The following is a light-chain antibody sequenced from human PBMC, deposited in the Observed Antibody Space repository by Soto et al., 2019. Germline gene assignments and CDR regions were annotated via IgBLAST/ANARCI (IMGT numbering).Light chain of an antibody. V-gene: IGKV1-5*03. Sequence: DIQMTQSPSTLSASVGDRVTITCRASQSISGSLAWYQQKSGKAPNLLIYEASNLKSGVPSRFSGSGSWADYTVNISSLKLDASEGYYCEQYNGYWTFGQGTRVEIK. CDR2: EAS. CDR3: EQYNGYWT. CDR1: QSISGS. J-gene: IGKJ1*01.